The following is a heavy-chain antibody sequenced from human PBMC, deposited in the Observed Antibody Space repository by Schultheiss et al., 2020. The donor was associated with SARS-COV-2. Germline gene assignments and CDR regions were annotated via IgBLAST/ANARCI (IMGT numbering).Heavy chain of an antibody. CDR2: TYYRSKWSN. D-gene: IGHD6-19*01. J-gene: IGHJ3*02. CDR3: TRLKDSSGWSNAFDI. V-gene: IGHV6-1*01. CDR1: GDSVSSNSDT. Sequence: SQTLSLTCAISGDSVSSNSDTWNWIRQSPSRGLEWLGRTYYRSKWSNDYAPSVKSRITITPDTSKNQFSLHLNSVTPEDTAVYYCTRLKDSSGWSNAFDIWGQGTMVTVSS.